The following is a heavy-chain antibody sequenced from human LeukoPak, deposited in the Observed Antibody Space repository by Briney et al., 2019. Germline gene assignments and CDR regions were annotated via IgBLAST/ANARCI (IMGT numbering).Heavy chain of an antibody. CDR2: IYYSGST. Sequence: RSSETLSLTCTVSGGSISSGDYYWRWIRQPRGKGLEWIGYIYYSGSTYYNPSLKRRFTVSVDRTNNQFSLKLSYVTAGDTAVYYFARGSNILTGYSPWGEGTLVTVSS. CDR1: GGSISSGDYY. J-gene: IGHJ5*02. CDR3: ARGSNILTGYSP. D-gene: IGHD3-9*01. V-gene: IGHV4-30-4*08.